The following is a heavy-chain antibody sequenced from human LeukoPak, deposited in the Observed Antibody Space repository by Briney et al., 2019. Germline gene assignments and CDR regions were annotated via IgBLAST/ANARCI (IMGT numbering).Heavy chain of an antibody. CDR3: ARDPYCSSTSCHPTHAFDI. CDR1: GGSISSSNW. D-gene: IGHD2-2*01. CDR2: IYHSGST. V-gene: IGHV4-4*02. J-gene: IGHJ3*02. Sequence: SETLSLTCAVSGGSISSSNWWSWVRQPPGKGLEWIGEIYHSGSTNYNPSLKSRVTISVDKSKNQFSLKLSSVTAADTAVYYCARDPYCSSTSCHPTHAFDIWGQGTMVTVSS.